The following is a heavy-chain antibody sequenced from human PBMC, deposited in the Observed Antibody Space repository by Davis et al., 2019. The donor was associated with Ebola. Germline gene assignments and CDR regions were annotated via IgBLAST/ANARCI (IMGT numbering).Heavy chain of an antibody. Sequence: GGSLRLSCAASGFTFSSYAMSWVRQAPGKGLEWVSAISGSGGSTYYADSVKGRFTISRDNAKNSLYLQMNSLRAEDTAVYYCARDLVVVVAATSGYYYGMDVWGKGTTVTVSS. V-gene: IGHV3-23*01. J-gene: IGHJ6*04. CDR3: ARDLVVVVAATSGYYYGMDV. CDR2: ISGSGGST. CDR1: GFTFSSYA. D-gene: IGHD2-15*01.